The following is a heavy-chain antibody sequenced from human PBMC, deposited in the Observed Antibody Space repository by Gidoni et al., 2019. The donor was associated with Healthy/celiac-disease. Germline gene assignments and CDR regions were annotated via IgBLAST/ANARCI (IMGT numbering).Heavy chain of an antibody. CDR3: ARDWDIVVVVAATGFLDY. J-gene: IGHJ4*02. D-gene: IGHD2-15*01. CDR2: ISYDGSNK. Sequence: QVQLVESGGGVVQPGRSLRLSCAAPGFTFSSYAMHWVLPAPGKGLEWVSVISYDGSNKYYADSVKGRFTISRDYSKNSLYLQMNSLRAEDTSVYYCARDWDIVVVVAATGFLDYWGQGTLVTVSS. V-gene: IGHV3-30*04. CDR1: GFTFSSYA.